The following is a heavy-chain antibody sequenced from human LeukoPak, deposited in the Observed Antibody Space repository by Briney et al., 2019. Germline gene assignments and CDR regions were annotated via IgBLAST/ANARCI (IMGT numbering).Heavy chain of an antibody. V-gene: IGHV3-74*01. Sequence: GGSLRLSCAASGFTFSSYWMHWVRHAPGKGLVWVSRINSDGSSTSYADSVKGRFTISRDNAKNTLYLQMNSLRAEDTAVYYCARVRDSSSWFLPFDYWGQGTLVTVSS. CDR1: GFTFSSYW. CDR3: ARVRDSSSWFLPFDY. D-gene: IGHD6-13*01. J-gene: IGHJ4*02. CDR2: INSDGSST.